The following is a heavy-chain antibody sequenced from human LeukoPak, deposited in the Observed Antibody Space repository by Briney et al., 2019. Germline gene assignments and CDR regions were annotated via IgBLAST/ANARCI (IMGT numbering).Heavy chain of an antibody. V-gene: IGHV4-34*01. CDR2: VHTSGTN. D-gene: IGHD2-2*01. J-gene: IGHJ5*02. Sequence: SETRSPTCAVDAASSSGYYCSWIRHPPEKWLGWIGDVHTSGTNTNNPSLKSRVTISVDTSKNQFSLKLSSVTAADTAVYHCARVLSIVVVPGATFWFDPWGQGTLVTVSS. CDR3: ARVLSIVVVPGATFWFDP. CDR1: AASSSGYY.